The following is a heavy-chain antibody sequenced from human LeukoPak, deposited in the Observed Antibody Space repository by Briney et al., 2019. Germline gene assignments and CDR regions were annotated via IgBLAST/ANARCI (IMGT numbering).Heavy chain of an antibody. CDR3: ARVFGAGYSDY. CDR1: GFTLSSYS. CDR2: ISSSSIYI. J-gene: IGHJ4*02. Sequence: PGGSLRLSCAASGFTLSSYSMKWVRQAPGKGLEWVSSISSSSIYIYYADSVKGRFTISRDNAKNSLYLQMNSLRAEDTAVYYCARVFGAGYSDYWGQGTLVTVSS. D-gene: IGHD4/OR15-4a*01. V-gene: IGHV3-21*01.